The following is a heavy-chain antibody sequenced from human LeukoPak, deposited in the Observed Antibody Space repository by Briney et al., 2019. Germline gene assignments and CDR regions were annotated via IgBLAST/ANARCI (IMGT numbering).Heavy chain of an antibody. D-gene: IGHD5-12*01. CDR2: ISYSGSS. Sequence: SGTLSLTCTVSGGSMSSSSYYWGWIRQPPGKGLEWIGSISYSGSSYYNPSLKSRVTISVDTSKNQFSLKLSSVTAADTAVYYCARVCWLRPYYYYYYMDVWGKGTTVTVSS. J-gene: IGHJ6*03. CDR3: ARVCWLRPYYYYYYMDV. CDR1: GGSMSSSSYY. V-gene: IGHV4-39*07.